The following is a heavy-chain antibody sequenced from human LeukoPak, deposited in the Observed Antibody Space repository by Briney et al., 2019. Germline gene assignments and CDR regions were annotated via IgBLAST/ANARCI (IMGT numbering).Heavy chain of an antibody. V-gene: IGHV3-66*02. J-gene: IGHJ6*03. CDR1: GFTVSSNY. CDR2: IYSGGST. CDR3: ARFYYMDV. Sequence: GGSLRLSCAASGFTVSSNYMSWVRQAPGKGLEWVSVIYSGGSTYYADSVKGRFTISRDSSKNTLYLQMNSLRPEDTAVYYCARFYYMDVWGKGTAVTVSS.